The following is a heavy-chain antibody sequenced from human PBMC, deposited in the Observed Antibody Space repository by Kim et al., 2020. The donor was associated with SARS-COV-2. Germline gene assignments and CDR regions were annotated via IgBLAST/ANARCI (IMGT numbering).Heavy chain of an antibody. Sequence: YSNPSLKSRVTISVDTSKNQFSLKLSSVTAADTAVYFCARDRVGAMGFDYWGQGTLVTVSS. CDR3: ARDRVGAMGFDY. J-gene: IGHJ4*02. V-gene: IGHV4-31*02. D-gene: IGHD1-26*01.